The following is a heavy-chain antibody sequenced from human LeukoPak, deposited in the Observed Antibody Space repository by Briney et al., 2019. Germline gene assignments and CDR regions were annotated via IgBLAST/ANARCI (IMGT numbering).Heavy chain of an antibody. V-gene: IGHV3-21*01. CDR2: ISGSGTFI. Sequence: GGSLRLSCAASGFTFSSYTMNWVRQAPGKGLEWVSSISGSGTFIYDADSVKGRFTISRDNVKNSLYLQMNSLRVEDTAVYYCARDGDSSAYHYFDYWGRGTLVTVSS. J-gene: IGHJ4*02. CDR3: ARDGDSSAYHYFDY. CDR1: GFTFSSYT. D-gene: IGHD3-22*01.